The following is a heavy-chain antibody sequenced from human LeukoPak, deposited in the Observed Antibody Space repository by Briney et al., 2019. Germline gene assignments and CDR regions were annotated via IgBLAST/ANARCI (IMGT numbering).Heavy chain of an antibody. J-gene: IGHJ5*02. D-gene: IGHD6-6*01. CDR3: ARDALYSSSSAVWFDP. CDR2: ISSSGSTI. CDR1: GFTFSDYY. V-gene: IGHV3-11*01. Sequence: GGSLRLSCAASGFTFSDYYMCWIRQAPGKGLEWVSYISSSGSTIYYADSVKGRFTISRDNAKNSLYLQMNSLRAEDTAVYYCARDALYSSSSAVWFDPWGQGTLVTVSS.